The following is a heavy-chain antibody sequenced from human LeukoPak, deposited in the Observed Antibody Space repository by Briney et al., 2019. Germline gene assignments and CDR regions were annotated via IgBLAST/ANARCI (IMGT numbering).Heavy chain of an antibody. CDR2: ISDYNGNT. CDR1: GYTLTSYG. V-gene: IGHV1-18*01. J-gene: IGHJ4*02. D-gene: IGHD6-19*01. CDR3: ARGYSSGPDY. Sequence: SVTVSFKATGYTLTSYGISWVRPAPGQGLEWMGLISDYNGNTNNAHKLQGRVNMTTDTPTSTAYMELRRLRSDCTAVYYCARGYSSGPDYWGQGTLVTVSS.